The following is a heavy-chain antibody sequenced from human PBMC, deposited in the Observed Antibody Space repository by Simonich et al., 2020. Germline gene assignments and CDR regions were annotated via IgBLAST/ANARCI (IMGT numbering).Heavy chain of an antibody. CDR2: ISKSSSYI. CDR3: ARARGDSSSWYFDY. V-gene: IGHV3-21*01. Sequence: EVQLVESGGGLVKPGGSLRLSCAASGFTFSSYSMNWVRQAPGKGWEWVSSISKSSSYINYADSVKGRVTISRDNAKNSLYLQMNSLRAEDTAVYYCARARGDSSSWYFDYWGQGTLVTVSS. CDR1: GFTFSSYS. J-gene: IGHJ4*02. D-gene: IGHD6-13*01.